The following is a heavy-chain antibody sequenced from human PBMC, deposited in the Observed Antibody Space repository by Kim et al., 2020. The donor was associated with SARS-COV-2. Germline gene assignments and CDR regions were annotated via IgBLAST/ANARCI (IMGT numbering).Heavy chain of an antibody. Sequence: GGSLRLSCAASGFTFSSYAMSWVRQAPGKGLEWVSAISGSGGSTYYADSVNGRFTISRDNSKNTLYLQMNSLRAEDTAVYYCAKDRVRRYFDWPPATRHSYYFDYWGQGTLVTVSS. CDR2: ISGSGGST. CDR3: AKDRVRRYFDWPPATRHSYYFDY. CDR1: GFTFSSYA. D-gene: IGHD3-9*01. J-gene: IGHJ4*02. V-gene: IGHV3-23*01.